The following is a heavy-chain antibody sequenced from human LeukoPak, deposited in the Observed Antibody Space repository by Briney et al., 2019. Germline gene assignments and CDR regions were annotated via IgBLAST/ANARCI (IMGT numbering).Heavy chain of an antibody. V-gene: IGHV1-69*04. J-gene: IGHJ3*02. Sequence: SVKVSCKASGGAFSSYAISWVRQAPGQGLEWMGRIIPILGIANYAQKFQGRVTITADKSTSTAYMELSSLRSEDTAVYYCAREIVVVVAATGAFDIWGQGTMVTVSS. CDR3: AREIVVVVAATGAFDI. CDR2: IIPILGIA. CDR1: GGAFSSYA. D-gene: IGHD2-15*01.